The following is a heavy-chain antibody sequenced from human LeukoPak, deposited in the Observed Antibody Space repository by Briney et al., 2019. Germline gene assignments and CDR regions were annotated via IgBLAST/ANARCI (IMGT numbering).Heavy chain of an antibody. CDR2: IRYDGSNK. V-gene: IGHV3-30*02. D-gene: IGHD6-13*01. CDR1: GFTFSSYG. J-gene: IGHJ4*02. Sequence: PGGSLRLSCAASGFTFSSYGMHWVRQAPGKGLEWVAFIRYDGSNKYYADSVKGRFTISRDNSKNTLYLQMNSLRAEDTAVYYCAREASIAAAIDYWGQGTLVTVSS. CDR3: AREASIAAAIDY.